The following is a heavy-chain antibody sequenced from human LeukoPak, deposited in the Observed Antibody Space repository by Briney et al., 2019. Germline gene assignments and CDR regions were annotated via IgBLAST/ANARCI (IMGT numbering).Heavy chain of an antibody. CDR2: IKQDGSGK. CDR3: ARGYCSGGSCFDY. CDR1: GFTFSSYW. Sequence: GGSLRLSCAASGFTFSSYWMSWVRQAPGKGLEWVANIKQDGSGKYYVDSVKGRFTISRDNAKNSLYLQMNSLRAEDTAVYYCARGYCSGGSCFDYWGQGTLVTVSS. J-gene: IGHJ4*02. V-gene: IGHV3-7*04. D-gene: IGHD2-15*01.